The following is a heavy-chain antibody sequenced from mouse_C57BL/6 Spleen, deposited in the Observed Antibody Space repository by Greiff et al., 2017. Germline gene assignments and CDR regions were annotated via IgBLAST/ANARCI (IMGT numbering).Heavy chain of an antibody. J-gene: IGHJ2*01. D-gene: IGHD1-1*01. CDR1: GYTFTSYW. V-gene: IGHV1-52*01. CDR2: IDPSDSET. CDR3: ARGGHYDSSYEDCVDY. Sequence: QVQLQQPGAELVRPGSSVKLSCKASGYTFTSYWMHWVKQRPIQGLEWIGNIDPSDSETHYNQKFKDKATLTVDKSSSTAYMQLSRLTSEDSAVYYCARGGHYDSSYEDCVDYWGQGTTLTVSS.